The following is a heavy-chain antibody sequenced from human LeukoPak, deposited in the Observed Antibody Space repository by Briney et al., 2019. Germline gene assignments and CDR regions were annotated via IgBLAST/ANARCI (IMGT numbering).Heavy chain of an antibody. CDR3: ARGRGRWLQSRAFDV. CDR2: INHSGST. D-gene: IGHD1-26*01. V-gene: IGHV4-34*01. J-gene: IGHJ3*01. CDR1: GGSFSGYY. Sequence: ASETLSLTCAVYGGSFSGYYWSWIRQPPGKGRGWIGEINHSGSTNYNPSLKSRVTISVDTSKNQFSLKLSSVTAADTAVYYCARGRGRWLQSRAFDVWGQGTMVTVSS.